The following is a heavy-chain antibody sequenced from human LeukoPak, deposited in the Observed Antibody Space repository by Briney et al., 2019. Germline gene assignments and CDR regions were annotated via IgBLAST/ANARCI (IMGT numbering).Heavy chain of an antibody. J-gene: IGHJ4*02. Sequence: GGSLRLSCATSGFIFSSDSMIWVRQAPGKGLEWVAVISYDGSNKYYADSVKGRFTISRDNSKNTLYLQMNSLRAEDTAVYYCARGGDYWGQGTLVTVSS. CDR3: ARGGDY. D-gene: IGHD3-16*01. CDR1: GFIFSSDS. V-gene: IGHV3-30*03. CDR2: ISYDGSNK.